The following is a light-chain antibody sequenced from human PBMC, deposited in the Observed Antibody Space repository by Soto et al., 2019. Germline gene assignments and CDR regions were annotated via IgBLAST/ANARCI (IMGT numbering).Light chain of an antibody. CDR2: GAS. J-gene: IGKJ1*01. V-gene: IGKV3-20*01. CDR3: QQYGSSPRT. CDR1: QSVSSSY. Sequence: EIVLTQSPGTLSLSPGERATLSCRASQSVSSSYLAWYQQKPGQAPRLLIYGASSRATCIPDRFSGSGSGTDFTLTISRLEPEDFTVYYCQQYGSSPRTFGQGTTLEIK.